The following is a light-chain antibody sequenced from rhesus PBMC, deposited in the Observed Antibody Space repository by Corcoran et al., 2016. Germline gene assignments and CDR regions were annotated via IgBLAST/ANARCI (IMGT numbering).Light chain of an antibody. V-gene: IGKV1-22*01. CDR3: QQYSSRLT. CDR2: KAS. J-gene: IGKJ4*01. CDR1: QSICTW. Sequence: DIQMTQSPSSLSASVGDTVTIPCRASQSICTWLAWYQQKPGKAPMLLIDKASSLQRGVPSRFIGSGSGTDFTLTISSLQSEDFATYYCQQYSSRLTFGGGTKLEIK.